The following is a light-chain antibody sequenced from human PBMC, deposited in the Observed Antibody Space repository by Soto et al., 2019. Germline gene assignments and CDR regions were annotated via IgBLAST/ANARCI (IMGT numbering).Light chain of an antibody. CDR1: QSVTTQ. Sequence: IVLTHSPGTLSLSPVERATLSFSSSQSVTTQLALYQQKPGQAPRLIIHGASSRATGVPDRITGSGSGTDFTLSISRLEPEDFAVYYCQQYGGSTRTFGQGTKVDIK. CDR3: QQYGGSTRT. V-gene: IGKV3-20*01. J-gene: IGKJ1*01. CDR2: GAS.